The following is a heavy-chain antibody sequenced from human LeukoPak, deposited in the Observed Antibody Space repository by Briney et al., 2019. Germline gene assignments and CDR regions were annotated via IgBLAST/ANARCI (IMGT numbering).Heavy chain of an antibody. Sequence: GGSLRLSCAASGFTFSSYGMHWVRQAPGKGLEWVAVIWYDGSNKYYADSVKGRFTISRDNSKNTLYLQMSSLRAEDTAVYYCARDSSRMVPDYYYGMDVWGQGTTVTVSS. CDR2: IWYDGSNK. J-gene: IGHJ6*02. V-gene: IGHV3-33*01. CDR1: GFTFSSYG. CDR3: ARDSSRMVPDYYYGMDV. D-gene: IGHD3-10*01.